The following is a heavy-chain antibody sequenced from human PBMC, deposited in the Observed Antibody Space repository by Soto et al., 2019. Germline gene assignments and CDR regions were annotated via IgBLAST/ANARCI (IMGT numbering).Heavy chain of an antibody. CDR2: ILPLSGTT. V-gene: IGHV1-69*06. Sequence: QLQLVQSGAEVKKPGSSVKVSCKASGGTFSAYAISWVRQAPGQGLEWMGGILPLSGTTNYTQRFQGRVTISADKSTSTAYMELSSLRSEDTAMYYCARANPTQYYDYVWGDYRRGGMDVWGQGTTVTVSS. D-gene: IGHD3-16*02. J-gene: IGHJ6*02. CDR1: GGTFSAYA. CDR3: ARANPTQYYDYVWGDYRRGGMDV.